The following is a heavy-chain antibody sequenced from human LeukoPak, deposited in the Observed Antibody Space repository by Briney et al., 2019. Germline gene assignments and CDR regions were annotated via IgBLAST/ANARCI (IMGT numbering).Heavy chain of an antibody. V-gene: IGHV1-8*01. CDR3: ARALSWTTESYYYMDV. CDR2: MNPNSGNT. CDR1: RYSFTSYV. Sequence: ASVQDSCKASRYSFTSYVINWVRQATGQGLEWMGWMNPNSGNTGYAQRFQGRVTMTKNTSITTAYMELSSLRSEDTAVYYCARALSWTTESYYYMDVWGKGTTVTVSS. D-gene: IGHD3/OR15-3a*01. J-gene: IGHJ6*03.